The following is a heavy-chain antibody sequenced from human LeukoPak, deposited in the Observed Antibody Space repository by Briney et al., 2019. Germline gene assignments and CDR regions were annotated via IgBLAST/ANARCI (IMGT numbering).Heavy chain of an antibody. J-gene: IGHJ4*02. CDR2: IYYSGST. CDR1: GGSISSSSYY. V-gene: IGHV4-39*01. Sequence: SETLSLTCIVSGGSISSSSYYWGWIRQPPGKGLEWIGSIYYSGSTYYNPSLKSRVTISVDTSKNQFSLKLSSVTAADTAVYYCARQNYYDFWSGYYGPVYYFDYWGQGTLVTISS. D-gene: IGHD3-3*01. CDR3: ARQNYYDFWSGYYGPVYYFDY.